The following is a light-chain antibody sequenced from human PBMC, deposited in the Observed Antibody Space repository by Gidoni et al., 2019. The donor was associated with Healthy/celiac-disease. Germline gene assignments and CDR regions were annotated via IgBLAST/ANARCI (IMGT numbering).Light chain of an antibody. CDR3: QQYYSTPCS. CDR1: QSVLYSSNNKNY. Sequence: DIVMTQSPDSLAGSLGERATINCKSSQSVLYSSNNKNYLAWYQQKPGQPPKLLIYWASTRESGVPDRFSGSGSGTDFTLTISSLQAEDVAVYYCQQYYSTPCSFXQXTKLEIK. J-gene: IGKJ2*04. CDR2: WAS. V-gene: IGKV4-1*01.